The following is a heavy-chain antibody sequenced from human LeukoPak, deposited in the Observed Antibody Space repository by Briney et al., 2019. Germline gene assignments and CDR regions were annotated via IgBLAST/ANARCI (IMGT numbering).Heavy chain of an antibody. V-gene: IGHV3-23*01. CDR1: GFAFGSYT. D-gene: IGHD3-16*01. CDR2: ISASGDII. J-gene: IGHJ4*02. CDR3: AKAPNLGDGSYVAWGPYGFFDY. Sequence: GGSLRLSCAASGFAFGSYTMTWVRQSPGKRVEWVSSISASGDIIDYADSVKGRFTISRDNSKNTLSLQMNSLRAEDTAVYSCAKAPNLGDGSYVAWGPYGFFDYWGQGTPVTVSS.